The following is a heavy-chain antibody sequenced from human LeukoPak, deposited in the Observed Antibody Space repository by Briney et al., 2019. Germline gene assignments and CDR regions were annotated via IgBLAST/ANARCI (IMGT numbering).Heavy chain of an antibody. D-gene: IGHD3-9*01. V-gene: IGHV3-15*01. J-gene: IGHJ4*02. CDR2: IKSKRGGGTT. CDR1: GLTFSSAW. Sequence: GGSLRLSCAASGLTFSSAWMSWVRQAPGKGLEWVGHIKSKRGGGTTDYAAPVKGRFTISRDDSKNTLYLQMNTVSTEDTAVYYCTTDFEGGSEGIDYWGQGTLVTVSS. CDR3: TTDFEGGSEGIDY.